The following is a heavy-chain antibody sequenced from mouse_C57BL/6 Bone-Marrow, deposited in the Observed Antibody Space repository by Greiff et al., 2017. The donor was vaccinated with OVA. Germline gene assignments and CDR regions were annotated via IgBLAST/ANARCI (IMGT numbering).Heavy chain of an antibody. CDR3: ARWTRGGYFDV. CDR1: GYAFTNYL. V-gene: IGHV1-54*01. J-gene: IGHJ1*03. Sequence: VQVVESGAELVRPGTSVKVSCKASGYAFTNYLIEWVKQRPGQGLEWIGVINPGSGGTNYNEKFKGKATLTADKSSSTAYMQLSSLTSEDSAVYFCARWTRGGYFDVWGTGTTVTVSS. CDR2: INPGSGGT.